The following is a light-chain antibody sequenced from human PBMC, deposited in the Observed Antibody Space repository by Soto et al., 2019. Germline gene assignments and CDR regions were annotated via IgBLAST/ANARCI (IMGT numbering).Light chain of an antibody. J-gene: IGKJ2*01. CDR1: QSVSSN. CDR3: QQYNNCPYT. CDR2: GAY. Sequence: EIVMTQSPATLSVSPGERATLSCRASQSVSSNLAWYQHKPCQAPRLLIYGAYTRATGIPARYSGSGSGTEYTLTISSLQSEDVAVYYCQQYNNCPYTFGQGTKLEIK. V-gene: IGKV3-15*01.